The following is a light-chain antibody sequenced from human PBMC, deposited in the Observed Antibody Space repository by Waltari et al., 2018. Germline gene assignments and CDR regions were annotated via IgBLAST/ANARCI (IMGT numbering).Light chain of an antibody. CDR1: NSDVGGYNY. CDR3: CSYSSSSTWL. CDR2: GVS. Sequence: QSAPTQPPSVSGSPGQSVTISCTGTNSDVGGYNYVSWYQQHPGKAPKLVISGVSNRPSGVSVRFSASKSGNTASLTISGLEAGDEADYYCCSYSSSSTWLFGGGTRLTVL. V-gene: IGLV2-14*01. J-gene: IGLJ2*01.